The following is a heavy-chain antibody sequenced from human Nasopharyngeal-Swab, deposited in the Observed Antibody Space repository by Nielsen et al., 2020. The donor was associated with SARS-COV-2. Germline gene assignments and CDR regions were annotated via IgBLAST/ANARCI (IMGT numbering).Heavy chain of an antibody. Sequence: QTPSLTLAISGDSVSSNTAAWSWIRQTPARGVEWLGRTWYRSKWHYDYAESVKSRITINPDTTKNQFYLQLNSVPPEDTAVYYCARGSQGTRLSWGQGTLVTVSS. CDR2: TWYRSKWHY. V-gene: IGHV6-1*01. CDR1: GDSVSSNTAA. CDR3: ARGSQGTRLS. J-gene: IGHJ5*02.